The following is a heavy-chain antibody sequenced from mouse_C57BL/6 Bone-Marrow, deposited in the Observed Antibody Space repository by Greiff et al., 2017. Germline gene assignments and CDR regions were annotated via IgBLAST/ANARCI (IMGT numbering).Heavy chain of an antibody. V-gene: IGHV1-19*01. CDR2: INPYNGGT. Sequence: VQLQQSGPVLVKPGASVKMSCKASGYTFTDYYMNWVKQSHGKSLEWIGVINPYNGGTSYNQKFKGKDTLTVDKSSSTAYMELNSLTSEDSAVYYCARNRYYYGSSPYAMYYWGQGTSVTFSS. D-gene: IGHD1-1*01. CDR3: ARNRYYYGSSPYAMYY. CDR1: GYTFTDYY. J-gene: IGHJ4*01.